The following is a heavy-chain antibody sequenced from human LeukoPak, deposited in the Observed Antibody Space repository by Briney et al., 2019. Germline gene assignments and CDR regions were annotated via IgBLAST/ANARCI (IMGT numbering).Heavy chain of an antibody. CDR1: GGTFSSYA. CDR3: ARDFGCSSTSCYGRFDY. CDR2: IIPIFGTA. Sequence: ASVKISCKASGGTFSSYAISWVRQAPGQGLEWMGGIIPIFGTANYAQKFQGRVTTTTDESTSTAYMELSSLRSEDTAVYYCARDFGCSSTSCYGRFDYWGQGTLVTVSS. D-gene: IGHD2-2*01. J-gene: IGHJ4*02. V-gene: IGHV1-69*05.